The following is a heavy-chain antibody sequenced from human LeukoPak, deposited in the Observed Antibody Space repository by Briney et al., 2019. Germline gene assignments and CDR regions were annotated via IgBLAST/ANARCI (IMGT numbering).Heavy chain of an antibody. D-gene: IGHD3-16*02. V-gene: IGHV4-4*07. CDR3: ARAMITYGGVIVPFFDY. J-gene: IGHJ4*02. CDR2: IYTSGST. Sequence: SESLSLTCTVSGGSISSYYWSWIRQPAGKGLEWIGRIYTSGSTNYNPSLKSRVTMSVDTSKNQFSLKLSSVTAADTAVYYCARAMITYGGVIVPFFDYWGQGTRVSVS. CDR1: GGSISSYY.